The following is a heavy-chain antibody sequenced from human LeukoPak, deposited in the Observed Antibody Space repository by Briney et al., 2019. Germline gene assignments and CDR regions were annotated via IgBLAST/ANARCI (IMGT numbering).Heavy chain of an antibody. J-gene: IGHJ5*02. D-gene: IGHD3-22*01. CDR2: IYYSGST. CDR1: GGSISSYY. CDR3: ARDTVRNYYDSSRPVGWFDH. Sequence: SETLSLTCTVSGGSISSYYWSWIRQPPGKGLEWIGYIYYSGSTNYNPSLKSRVTISVDTSKNQFSLKLSSVTAADTAVYYCARDTVRNYYDSSRPVGWFDHWGQGTLVTVSS. V-gene: IGHV4-59*01.